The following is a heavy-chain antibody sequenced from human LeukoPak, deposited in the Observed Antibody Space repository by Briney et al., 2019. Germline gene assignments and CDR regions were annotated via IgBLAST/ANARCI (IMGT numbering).Heavy chain of an antibody. V-gene: IGHV3-11*05. CDR2: ISSSSSYT. D-gene: IGHD6-19*01. CDR1: GFTFSTYS. J-gene: IGHJ4*02. CDR3: AREFTIAVAGN. Sequence: GGSLRLSCAVSGFTFSTYSMSWIRQAPGKGLEWVSYISSSSSYTNYADSVKGRFTISRDNAKNSLYLQMNSLRAEDTAVYYCAREFTIAVAGNWGQGTLVTVSS.